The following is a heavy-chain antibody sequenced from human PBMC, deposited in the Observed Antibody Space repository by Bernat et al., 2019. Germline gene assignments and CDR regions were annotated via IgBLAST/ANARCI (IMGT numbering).Heavy chain of an antibody. J-gene: IGHJ4*02. CDR3: ASGAAGVGGYYFDY. V-gene: IGHV1-2*04. CDR1: GYTFTGYY. D-gene: IGHD6-13*01. CDR2: INPNSGGT. Sequence: QVQLVQSGAEVKKPGASVKVSCKASGYTFTGYYMHWVRQAPGQGLEWMGWINPNSGGTNYAQKFQGWVTRTRKTSISQAYMELSRLRSDDTAVYYCASGAAGVGGYYFDYWGQGTLVTVSS.